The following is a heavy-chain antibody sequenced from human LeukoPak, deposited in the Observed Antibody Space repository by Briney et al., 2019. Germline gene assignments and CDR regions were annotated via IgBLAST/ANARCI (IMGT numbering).Heavy chain of an antibody. V-gene: IGHV3-73*01. CDR3: ARVLRYCSGGNCYSGGLGYMDV. D-gene: IGHD2-15*01. Sequence: GGSLRLSCAASGFTFSGSAMHWVRQASGKGLEWVGRIRSKANSYATAYAASVKGRFTISRDDSKNTAYLQMNSLRAEDTAVYYCARVLRYCSGGNCYSGGLGYMDVWGKGTTVTISS. CDR2: IRSKANSYAT. CDR1: GFTFSGSA. J-gene: IGHJ6*03.